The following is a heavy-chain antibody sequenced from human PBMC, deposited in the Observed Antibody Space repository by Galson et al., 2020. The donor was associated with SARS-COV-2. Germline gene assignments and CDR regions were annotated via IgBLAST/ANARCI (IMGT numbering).Heavy chain of an antibody. V-gene: IGHV4-59*08. CDR3: AKLAEGRRKSEDY. J-gene: IGHJ4*02. CDR2: ISYDGST. Sequence: ETSETLSLTCAVSIGSMTSHYWSWIRQAPGKGLEWVGFISYDGSTTYNPSHKSRATISIEQSKNQFSLRLTSVTAADTALYYCAKLAEGRRKSEDYWGKGTRVTVSS. CDR1: IGSMTSHY.